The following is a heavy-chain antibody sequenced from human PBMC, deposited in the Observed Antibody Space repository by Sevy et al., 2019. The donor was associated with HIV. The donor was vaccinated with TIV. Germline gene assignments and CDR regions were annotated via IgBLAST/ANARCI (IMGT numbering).Heavy chain of an antibody. J-gene: IGHJ4*02. D-gene: IGHD2-8*01. CDR2: LSFGCGKI. CDR1: GFAFYDYS. Sequence: GGSLRLSCAASGFAFYDYSMSWIRQAPGKGLEWVATLSFGCGKINYADSVKGRFTISRVNSKNSFYLQMDTLRVEDTALYYCAREGCTRPHDYWGQGTRVTVSS. CDR3: AREGCTRPHDY. V-gene: IGHV3-23*01.